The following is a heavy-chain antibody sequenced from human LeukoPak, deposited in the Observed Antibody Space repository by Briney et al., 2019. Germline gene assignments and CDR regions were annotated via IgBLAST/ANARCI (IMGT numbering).Heavy chain of an antibody. J-gene: IGHJ4*02. CDR1: GFTVSSNY. D-gene: IGHD6-19*01. CDR3: ARELRGSGWYVDY. V-gene: IGHV3-53*01. Sequence: GGSLRLSCAASGFTVSSNYMSWVRQAPGKGLEWVSVIYSGGSTYYADSVKGRFTISRDNSKNTLYLQMNSLRAEATAVYYCARELRGSGWYVDYWGQGTLVTVSS. CDR2: IYSGGST.